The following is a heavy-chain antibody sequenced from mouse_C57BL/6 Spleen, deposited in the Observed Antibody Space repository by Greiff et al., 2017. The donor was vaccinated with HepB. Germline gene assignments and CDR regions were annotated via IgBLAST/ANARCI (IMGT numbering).Heavy chain of an antibody. V-gene: IGHV1-82*01. Sequence: QVQLQQSGPELVKPGASVKISCKASGYAFSSSWMNWVKQRPGKGLEWIGRIYPGDGDTNYNGKFKGKATLTADKSSSTAYMQLSSLTSEDSAFYFCARERGWFWYFDVWGTGTTVTVSS. CDR2: IYPGDGDT. D-gene: IGHD2-3*01. CDR1: GYAFSSSW. J-gene: IGHJ1*03. CDR3: ARERGWFWYFDV.